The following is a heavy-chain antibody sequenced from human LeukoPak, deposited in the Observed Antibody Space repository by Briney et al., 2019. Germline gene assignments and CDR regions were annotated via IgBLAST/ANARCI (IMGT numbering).Heavy chain of an antibody. CDR2: ISYIGST. D-gene: IGHD4-17*01. Sequence: PSETLTLTCAVSADSFSSYCWTWIRQSPGKGLEWIGYISYIGSTNYNPSLKSRVTISIDTSKNQFSLKLRSVTAADTAVYYCARDLVTVTKGFDIWGQGTMVSVSS. CDR3: ARDLVTVTKGFDI. CDR1: ADSFSSYC. V-gene: IGHV4-59*01. J-gene: IGHJ3*02.